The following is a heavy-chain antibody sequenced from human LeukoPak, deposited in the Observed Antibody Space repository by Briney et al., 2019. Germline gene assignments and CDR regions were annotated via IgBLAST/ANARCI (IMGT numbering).Heavy chain of an antibody. CDR3: AKDHPSGYYFDY. V-gene: IGHV3-23*01. Sequence: GGSLRLSCAASGFTFSNYAMSWVRPAPGKGLEWVSAISGSGGSTFNADSVKGRFTISRDNSKNTLFLQMNSLRAEDTAIYYCAKDHPSGYYFDYWGQGTLVTVSS. J-gene: IGHJ4*02. D-gene: IGHD1-14*01. CDR2: ISGSGGST. CDR1: GFTFSNYA.